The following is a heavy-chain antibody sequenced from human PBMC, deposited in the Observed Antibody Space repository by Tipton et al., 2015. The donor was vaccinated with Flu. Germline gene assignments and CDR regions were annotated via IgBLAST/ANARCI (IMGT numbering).Heavy chain of an antibody. Sequence: QLVQSGAEVKKPGSSVKVSCTTSGGTFNSQAINWVRQAPGQGLEWMGRFIPMLDIANYAQMLQGRLTITADKSTNTAYMEMSSLRSEDTAIYYCATSPYSSSIYFDPWGQGTLVTVSS. D-gene: IGHD6-13*01. CDR1: GGTFNSQA. CDR3: ATSPYSSSIYFDP. CDR2: FIPMLDIA. J-gene: IGHJ5*02. V-gene: IGHV1-69*09.